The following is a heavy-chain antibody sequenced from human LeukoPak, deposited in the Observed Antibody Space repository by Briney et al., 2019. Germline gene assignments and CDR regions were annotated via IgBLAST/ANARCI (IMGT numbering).Heavy chain of an antibody. Sequence: GASVKVSCKASGGTFSSYAISWVRQAPGQGLEWMGGIIPIFGTANYAQKFQGRVTITADKSTSTAYMELSSLRSEDTAVYYCARDRAGGYSRNFDYWGQGTLVTVSS. CDR3: ARDRAGGYSRNFDY. V-gene: IGHV1-69*06. CDR2: IIPIFGTA. D-gene: IGHD5-18*01. CDR1: GGTFSSYA. J-gene: IGHJ4*02.